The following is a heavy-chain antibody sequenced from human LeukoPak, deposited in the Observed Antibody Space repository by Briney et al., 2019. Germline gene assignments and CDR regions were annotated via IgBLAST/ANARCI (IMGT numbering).Heavy chain of an antibody. V-gene: IGHV1-18*01. J-gene: IGHJ3*02. CDR2: ISPLNGKT. Sequence: ASVTVSFKISGYIFTSYGIIWVRQAPGQGLEWMAYISPLNGKTRYAQKVQGRVTVTTDTSTSTAYMELRSLTFDDTAVYFCARELWCSDGNCYLNAFDIWGQGTMVTVFS. CDR3: ARELWCSDGNCYLNAFDI. CDR1: GYIFTSYG. D-gene: IGHD2-15*01.